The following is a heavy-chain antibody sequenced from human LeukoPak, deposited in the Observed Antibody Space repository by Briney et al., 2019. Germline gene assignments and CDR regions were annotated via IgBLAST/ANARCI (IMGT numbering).Heavy chain of an antibody. CDR3: ARDLSPLNTVIAVSSYFDY. J-gene: IGHJ4*02. V-gene: IGHV3-7*01. CDR2: IKQDGSEK. CDR1: GFTFSSYW. Sequence: GGSLRLSCAASGFTFSSYWMSWVRQAPGEGLEWVANIKQDGSEKYYVDSVKGRFTISRDNAKNSLYLQMNSLRAEDTAVYYCARDLSPLNTVIAVSSYFDYWGQGTLVTVSS. D-gene: IGHD6-19*01.